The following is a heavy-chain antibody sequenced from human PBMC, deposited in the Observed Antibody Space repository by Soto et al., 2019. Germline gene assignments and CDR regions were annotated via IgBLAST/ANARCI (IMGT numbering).Heavy chain of an antibody. CDR3: AKGAHSSSSRGMDV. CDR1: GFTISSNA. Sequence: GGSLSLSCAASGFTISSNAMYWVRQAPGKGLEWVSAISGSGGSTFYVDSVKGRFTISRDNSKNTLYLQMNSLRVEDTAVYYCAKGAHSSSSRGMDVWGQGTTVTVSS. J-gene: IGHJ6*02. D-gene: IGHD6-6*01. CDR2: ISGSGGST. V-gene: IGHV3-23*01.